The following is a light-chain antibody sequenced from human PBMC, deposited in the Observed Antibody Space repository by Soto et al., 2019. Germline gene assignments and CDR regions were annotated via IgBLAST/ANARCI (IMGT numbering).Light chain of an antibody. CDR2: GAS. J-gene: IGKJ3*01. CDR1: QDIRKY. V-gene: IGKV1-33*01. Sequence: DIQMTQSPSSLSASVGDRVTSTCQASQDIRKYLNWYQQKPGRAPKLLIYGASNLETGVPSRFSGSGYGTDFTFTISSLQPEDFATYYCQHYDNLPPFTFGPGTKVAIK. CDR3: QHYDNLPPFT.